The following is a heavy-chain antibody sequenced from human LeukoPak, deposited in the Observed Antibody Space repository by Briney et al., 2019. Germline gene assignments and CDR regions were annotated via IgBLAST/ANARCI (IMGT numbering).Heavy chain of an antibody. CDR2: IYYSGIT. V-gene: IGHV4-30-2*05. Sequence: KTSETLSLTCAVSGGSISSAGYSWGWIRQPPGKGLEWIGYIYYSGITYYNPSLRSRVTISVDTSKNQFSLKLSSVTATDTAVYYCHFKYCSSSTCFYYFDYWGQGTLVTVSS. CDR1: GGSISSAGYS. J-gene: IGHJ4*02. CDR3: HFKYCSSSTCFYYFDY. D-gene: IGHD2-2*01.